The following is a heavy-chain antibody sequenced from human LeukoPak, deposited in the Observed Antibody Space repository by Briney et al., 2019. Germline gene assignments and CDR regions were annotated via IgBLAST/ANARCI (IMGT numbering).Heavy chain of an antibody. V-gene: IGHV3-74*01. J-gene: IGHJ4*02. D-gene: IGHD2-2*01. CDR2: INSDGSST. Sequence: GGSLRLSCAASGFTFSSYWMHWVRQAPGKGLVWVSRINSDGSSTSYADSVKGRFTISRDNAKNTQYLQMNSLRAEDTAVYYCARAPRGSSTSCFYWGQGTLVTVSS. CDR1: GFTFSSYW. CDR3: ARAPRGSSTSCFY.